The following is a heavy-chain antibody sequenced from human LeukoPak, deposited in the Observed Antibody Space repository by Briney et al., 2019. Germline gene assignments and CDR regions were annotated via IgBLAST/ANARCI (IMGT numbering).Heavy chain of an antibody. Sequence: GGSLRLSCAASGFTFSTNAMTWVRQAPGKGLEWVSTIGGGGDTSYADSVRGRFAISRDNSKNTLYLQMNSLRAEDTALYYCARDIRGWYRWFDPWGLGTLVTVSS. D-gene: IGHD6-19*01. CDR2: IGGGGDT. CDR3: ARDIRGWYRWFDP. V-gene: IGHV3-23*01. J-gene: IGHJ5*02. CDR1: GFTFSTNA.